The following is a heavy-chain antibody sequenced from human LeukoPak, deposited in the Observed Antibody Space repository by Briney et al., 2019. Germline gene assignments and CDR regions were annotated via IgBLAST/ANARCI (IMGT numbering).Heavy chain of an antibody. CDR3: ARRIILGAFDI. Sequence: SETLSLTCTVSGGSISSSSYFWGWIRQPPGKGLEWIGSIYCSGNTYYNPSLKSRVTISVDTSKNQFSLKLSSVTAADTAVYYCARRIILGAFDIWGQGTMVTVSS. CDR2: IYCSGNT. V-gene: IGHV4-39*01. D-gene: IGHD7-27*01. CDR1: GGSISSSSYF. J-gene: IGHJ3*02.